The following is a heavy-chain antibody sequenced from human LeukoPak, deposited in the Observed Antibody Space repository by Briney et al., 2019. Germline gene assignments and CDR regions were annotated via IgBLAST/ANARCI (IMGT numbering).Heavy chain of an antibody. D-gene: IGHD1-14*01. Sequence: GGSLRLSCVASGFTFTSYGMHWVRQAPGKGLESLSYISPSGTDISYADSVKGRFTISRDNTKNSLYLQMNSLRVEDTAVYYCTRDPRNLDYWGQGTLVTVSS. J-gene: IGHJ4*02. CDR3: TRDPRNLDY. CDR2: ISPSGTDI. V-gene: IGHV3-21*05. CDR1: GFTFTSYG.